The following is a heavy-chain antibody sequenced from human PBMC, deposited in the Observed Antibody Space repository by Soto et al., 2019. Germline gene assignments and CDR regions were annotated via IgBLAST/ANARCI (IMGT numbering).Heavy chain of an antibody. V-gene: IGHV1-3*01. CDR3: ARGWSLYWYFDL. CDR1: EYTLTNYA. Sequence: QVQLVQSGAEVKKPGASVKVSCKASEYTLTNYATHWVRQAPGQRLEWMGWINAGNGNTKYTQKFQGRVTITRDPSANRAYVELSSLRSEDTAVYCCARGWSLYWYFDLWGRGTMVTVAS. CDR2: INAGNGNT. D-gene: IGHD3-3*01. J-gene: IGHJ2*01.